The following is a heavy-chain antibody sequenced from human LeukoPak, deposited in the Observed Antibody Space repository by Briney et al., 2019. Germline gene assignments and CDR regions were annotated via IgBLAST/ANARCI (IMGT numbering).Heavy chain of an antibody. V-gene: IGHV3-23*01. CDR3: AKDPVVVVGSYFDY. Sequence: GGCLRLSCAASGFTLSGYAMSWVRQAPGRGLGWGSGISGSGGSTYYADSVKGRFTISRDNSKNALYLQMNSLRAEDTAVYYCAKDPVVVVGSYFDYWGQGTLVTVSS. CDR1: GFTLSGYA. D-gene: IGHD2-15*01. CDR2: ISGSGGST. J-gene: IGHJ4*02.